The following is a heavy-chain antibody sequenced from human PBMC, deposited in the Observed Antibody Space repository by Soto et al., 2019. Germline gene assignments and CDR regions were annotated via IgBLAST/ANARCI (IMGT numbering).Heavy chain of an antibody. CDR1: GGTFSSYA. D-gene: IGHD1-26*01. Sequence: ASVKVSCKASGGTFSSYAISWVRQAPGQGLEWMGGIIPILGSANYTQKFQDRVTITADESTSTTYMELSSLRSEDAAVYYCASRERVDAFDIWGQGTMVTVSS. J-gene: IGHJ3*02. CDR2: IIPILGSA. V-gene: IGHV1-69*13. CDR3: ASRERVDAFDI.